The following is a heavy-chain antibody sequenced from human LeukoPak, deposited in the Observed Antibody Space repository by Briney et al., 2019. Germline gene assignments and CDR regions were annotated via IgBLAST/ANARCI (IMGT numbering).Heavy chain of an antibody. D-gene: IGHD6-13*01. J-gene: IGHJ4*02. Sequence: ASVKVSCTASGYTFTSYGISWVRQAPGQGLEWMGWISAYNGNTNYAQKLQGRVTMTTDTSTSTAYMELRSLRSDDTAVYYCAREFFPLHSSSWYYFDYWGQGTLVTVSS. V-gene: IGHV1-18*01. CDR3: AREFFPLHSSSWYYFDY. CDR2: ISAYNGNT. CDR1: GYTFTSYG.